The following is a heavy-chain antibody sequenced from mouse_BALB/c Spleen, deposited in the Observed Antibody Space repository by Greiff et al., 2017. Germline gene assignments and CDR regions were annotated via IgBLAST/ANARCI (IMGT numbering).Heavy chain of an antibody. V-gene: IGHV5-4*02. J-gene: IGHJ3*01. CDR2: ISDGGSYT. CDR1: GFTFSDYY. CDR3: ARDPYPFAY. Sequence: EVMLVESGGGLVKPGGSLKLSCAASGFTFSDYYMYWVRQTPEKRLEWVATISDGGSYTYYPDSVKGRFTISRDNAKNNLYLQMSSLKSEDTAMYYCARDPYPFAYWGQGTLVTVSA. D-gene: IGHD2-10*01.